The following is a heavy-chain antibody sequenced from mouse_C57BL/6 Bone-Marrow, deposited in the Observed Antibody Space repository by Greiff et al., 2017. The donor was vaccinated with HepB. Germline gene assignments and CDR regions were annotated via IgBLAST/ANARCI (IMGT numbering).Heavy chain of an antibody. CDR1: GFTFSDYY. Sequence: EVMLVESGGGLVQPGGSLKLSCAASGFTFSDYYMYWVRQTPEKRLEWVAYISNGGGSTYYPDTVKGRFTISRDNAKNTLYLQMSRLKSEDTAMYYCARRANWDWYFDVWGTGTTVTVSS. D-gene: IGHD4-1*01. CDR3: ARRANWDWYFDV. J-gene: IGHJ1*03. V-gene: IGHV5-12*01. CDR2: ISNGGGST.